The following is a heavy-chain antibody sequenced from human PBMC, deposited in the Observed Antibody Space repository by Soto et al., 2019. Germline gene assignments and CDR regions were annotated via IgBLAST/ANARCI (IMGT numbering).Heavy chain of an antibody. V-gene: IGHV1-69*13. Sequence: SVKVSCKASGGTFSSYAISWVRQAPGQGLEWMGGIIPIFGTANYAQKFQGRVTITADESTSTAYMELSSLRSEDTAVYYCARVEARDYYDSSGYPSYNWFDPWGQGTLVTVSS. J-gene: IGHJ5*02. CDR3: ARVEARDYYDSSGYPSYNWFDP. D-gene: IGHD3-22*01. CDR1: GGTFSSYA. CDR2: IIPIFGTA.